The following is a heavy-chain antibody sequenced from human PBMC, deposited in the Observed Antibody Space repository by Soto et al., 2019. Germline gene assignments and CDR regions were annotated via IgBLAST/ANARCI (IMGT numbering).Heavy chain of an antibody. CDR1: RDTFTSYY. Sequence: ASVKVSCKAPRDTFTSYYINWVRQAPGQGLEWMGVINPHGGSTAYAQKFKGRVTLTRDTSASTVYMEVSSLTSEDTAMYYCARDHLDRYYYDSSGYYPPDYWGQGTLVTVSS. CDR3: ARDHLDRYYYDSSGYYPPDY. CDR2: INPHGGST. V-gene: IGHV1-46*01. J-gene: IGHJ4*02. D-gene: IGHD3-22*01.